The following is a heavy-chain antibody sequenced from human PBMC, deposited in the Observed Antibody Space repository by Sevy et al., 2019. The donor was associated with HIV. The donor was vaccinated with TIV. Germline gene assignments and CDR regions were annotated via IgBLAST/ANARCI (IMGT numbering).Heavy chain of an antibody. J-gene: IGHJ4*02. CDR2: INHSGST. Sequence: SESLSLTCAVYGGSFSGYYWSWIRQPPGKGLEWIGEINHSGSTNYNPSLKSRVTISVDTSKNQFSLKVSSVTAADTAVYYCARTRYITMIGYYFDYWGQGTLVTVSS. CDR3: ARTRYITMIGYYFDY. CDR1: GGSFSGYY. V-gene: IGHV4-34*01. D-gene: IGHD3-22*01.